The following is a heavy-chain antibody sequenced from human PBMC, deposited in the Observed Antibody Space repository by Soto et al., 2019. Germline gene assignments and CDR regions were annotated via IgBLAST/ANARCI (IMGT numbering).Heavy chain of an antibody. Sequence: ASVKVSCKASGGTFSSYAISWVRQAPGQGLEWMGGIIPIFGTANYAQKFQGRVTITADESTSTAYMELSSLRSEDTAVYYCARESYYDSSGYPGYWGQGTLVTVSS. V-gene: IGHV1-69*13. J-gene: IGHJ4*02. CDR3: ARESYYDSSGYPGY. CDR1: GGTFSSYA. CDR2: IIPIFGTA. D-gene: IGHD3-22*01.